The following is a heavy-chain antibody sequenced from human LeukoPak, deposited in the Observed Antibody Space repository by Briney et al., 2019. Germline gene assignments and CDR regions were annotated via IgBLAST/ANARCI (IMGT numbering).Heavy chain of an antibody. CDR1: GGSISSSNW. J-gene: IGHJ4*02. D-gene: IGHD4-17*01. V-gene: IGHV4-4*02. Sequence: PSETLSLTCTVSGGSISSSNWWSWVRQPPGKGLEWIGEIYHSGSTYYNPSLKSRVTISVDRSKNQFSLKLSSVTAADTAVYYCARVDGDYEYYFDYWGQGTLVTVSS. CDR2: IYHSGST. CDR3: ARVDGDYEYYFDY.